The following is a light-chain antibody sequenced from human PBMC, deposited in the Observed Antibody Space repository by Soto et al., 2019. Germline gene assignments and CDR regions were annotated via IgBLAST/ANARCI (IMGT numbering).Light chain of an antibody. Sequence: QSALTQPASLSGSPGQSITISCSGTSRDIGAYNLVSWYQQLPGKAPKLMIYEVSDRPSGVSNRFSGSKSGNTASLTISGLQAEDEADYYCSSYTITSTYVFXTGTKVTVL. J-gene: IGLJ1*01. V-gene: IGLV2-14*01. CDR3: SSYTITSTYV. CDR1: SRDIGAYNL. CDR2: EVS.